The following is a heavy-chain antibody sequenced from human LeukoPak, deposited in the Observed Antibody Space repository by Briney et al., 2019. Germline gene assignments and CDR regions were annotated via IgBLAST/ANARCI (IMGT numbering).Heavy chain of an antibody. D-gene: IGHD3-10*02. J-gene: IGHJ6*04. CDR3: AELGITMIGGV. CDR1: GFTFSSYC. V-gene: IGHV3-30*02. Sequence: TGRSLRLSCAASGFTFSSYCMHWVRQAPGKGLEWVAFIHDDGSKKYHAGSVKGRFTISRDNSKNTLYLQMNSLRAEDTAVYYCAELGITMIGGVWGKGTTVTISS. CDR2: IHDDGSKK.